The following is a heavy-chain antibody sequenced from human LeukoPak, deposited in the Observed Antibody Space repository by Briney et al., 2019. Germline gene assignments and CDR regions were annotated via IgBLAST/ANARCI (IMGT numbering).Heavy chain of an antibody. V-gene: IGHV4-30-2*01. Sequence: SETLSLTCTVSGGSISSGGYYWSWIRQPPGKGLEWIGYIYQSGSTYYNPSLKSRVTISVDRSKNQFSLKLSSETAADTAVYYCARDLPCSSTSCQGNFDLWGRGTLVTVSS. CDR2: IYQSGST. D-gene: IGHD2-2*01. CDR3: ARDLPCSSTSCQGNFDL. J-gene: IGHJ2*01. CDR1: GGSISSGGYY.